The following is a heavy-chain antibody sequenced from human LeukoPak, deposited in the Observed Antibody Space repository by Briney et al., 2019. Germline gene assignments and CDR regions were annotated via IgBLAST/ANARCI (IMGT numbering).Heavy chain of an antibody. D-gene: IGHD3-22*01. J-gene: IGHJ4*02. CDR2: ISGRGGST. CDR1: GFIFSIYP. Sequence: GGPVRLLCGAWGFIFSIYPMSWARQARGRGGEWVSAISGRGGSTYYADSVKGWFTISRDNSKNTLYLPMNSLRAEDTAVYYCAKVIIPIGYDSSGYDYFDYWGQGTLVTVSS. V-gene: IGHV3-23*01. CDR3: AKVIIPIGYDSSGYDYFDY.